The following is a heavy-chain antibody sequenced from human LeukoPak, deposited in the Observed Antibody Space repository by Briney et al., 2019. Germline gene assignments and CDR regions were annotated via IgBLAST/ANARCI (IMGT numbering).Heavy chain of an antibody. CDR2: IIPIFGTA. CDR1: GGTFSSYA. Sequence: SVKVSCKASGGTFSSYAISWVRQAPGQGLEWMGGIIPIFGTADYAQKFQGRVTITRDTSASTAYMELRSLRSEDMAVYYCARGLGPPNWFDPWGQGTLVTVSS. V-gene: IGHV1-69*05. J-gene: IGHJ5*02. CDR3: ARGLGPPNWFDP. D-gene: IGHD7-27*01.